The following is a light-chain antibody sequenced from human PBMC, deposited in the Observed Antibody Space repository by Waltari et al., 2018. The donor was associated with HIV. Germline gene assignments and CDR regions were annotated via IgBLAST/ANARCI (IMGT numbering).Light chain of an antibody. CDR2: GNS. V-gene: IGLV1-40*01. J-gene: IGLJ2*01. CDR1: SSNIGAGYD. Sequence: QSVLTQPPSVSAAPGQRVTISCTGSSSNIGAGYDVHWYQQLPGTAPKLLIYGNSKRPSGVPDRFSGSKSGTSASLAITGLQAEDEADYYCQSYDSSLSGSVFGGGTKLTVL. CDR3: QSYDSSLSGSV.